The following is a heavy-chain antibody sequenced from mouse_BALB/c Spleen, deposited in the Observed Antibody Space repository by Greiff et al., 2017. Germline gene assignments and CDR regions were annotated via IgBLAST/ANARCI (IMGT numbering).Heavy chain of an antibody. V-gene: IGHV1-4*02. J-gene: IGHJ2*01. CDR2: INPSTGYT. CDR1: GYTFTSYT. D-gene: IGHD1-1*01. Sequence: VQLQQSAAELARPGASVKMSCKASGYTFTSYTMHWVKQRPGQGLEWIGYINPSTGYTEYNQKFKDKATLTADKSSSTAYMQLSSLTSEDSAVYYCARRDYGSKDFDYWGQGTTLTVSS. CDR3: ARRDYGSKDFDY.